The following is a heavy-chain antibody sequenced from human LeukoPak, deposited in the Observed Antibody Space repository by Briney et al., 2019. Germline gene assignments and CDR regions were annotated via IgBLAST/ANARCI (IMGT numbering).Heavy chain of an antibody. CDR3: ARGSGGTAMRITTYYHYYYGMDV. Sequence: SVKVSCKASGGTFSSYAISWVRRAPGQGLEWMGGIIPIFGTANYAQKFQGRVTITADESTSTAYMELSSLRSEDTAVYYCARGSGGTAMRITTYYHYYYGMDVWGQGTTVTVSS. CDR1: GGTFSSYA. D-gene: IGHD5-18*01. CDR2: IIPIFGTA. J-gene: IGHJ6*02. V-gene: IGHV1-69*13.